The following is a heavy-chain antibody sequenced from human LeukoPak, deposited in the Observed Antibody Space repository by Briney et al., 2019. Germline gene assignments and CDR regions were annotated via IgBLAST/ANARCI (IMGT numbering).Heavy chain of an antibody. CDR1: GFTFSSFS. J-gene: IGHJ4*02. D-gene: IGHD2-2*01. V-gene: IGHV3-23*01. Sequence: GGSLRLSCAASGFTFSSFSISWVRQAPGKGLEWVSVISGSGGSTYYADSVKGRFTISRDNSKNILYLQMNSLRAEDTALYYCARAGAMYYFDFWGQGTLVTVSS. CDR3: ARAGAMYYFDF. CDR2: ISGSGGST.